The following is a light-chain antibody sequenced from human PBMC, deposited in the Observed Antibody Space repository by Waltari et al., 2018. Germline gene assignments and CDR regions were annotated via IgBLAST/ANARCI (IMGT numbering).Light chain of an antibody. V-gene: IGLV2-14*03. J-gene: IGLJ3*02. CDR1: SSDVGGYNY. CDR3: SSYTSSRTVV. CDR2: DVN. Sequence: QSALAQPASVSGSPGQSLTISCTGTSSDVGGYNYVSWYQQHPDKAPRLLVYDVNTRPSGVSDRFSGSKSVNTASLTISGLQAEDEADYFCSSYTSSRTVVFGGGTKLTVL.